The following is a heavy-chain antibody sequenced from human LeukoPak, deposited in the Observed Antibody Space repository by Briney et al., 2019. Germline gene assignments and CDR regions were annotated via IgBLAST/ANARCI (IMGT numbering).Heavy chain of an antibody. CDR2: VNPNSGGT. Sequence: GASLKVSCKASGYTFTGYYMHWVRQAPGQGLEWMGWVNPNSGGTNYAHNLQGRVTMSRDTSISTAYMELSTLRPDDTPVCLSVRVRRDTEVSSLLLHGAQGPRPPVSS. J-gene: IGHJ4*02. CDR1: GYTFTGYY. D-gene: IGHD3-22*01. V-gene: IGHV1-2*02. CDR3: VRVRRDTEVSSLLLH.